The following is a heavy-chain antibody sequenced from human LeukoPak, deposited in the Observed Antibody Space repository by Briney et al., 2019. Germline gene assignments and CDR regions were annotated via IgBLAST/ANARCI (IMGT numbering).Heavy chain of an antibody. J-gene: IGHJ4*02. Sequence: GASGKVSCKASGGTFSSYAISWVRQAPGQGLEWMGGIIPIFGTANYAQKFQGRVTITADESTSTAYMELSSLRSEDTAVYYCARNVERSSSSGTDYWGQGTLVTVSS. CDR3: ARNVERSSSSGTDY. CDR1: GGTFSSYA. D-gene: IGHD6-6*01. CDR2: IIPIFGTA. V-gene: IGHV1-69*13.